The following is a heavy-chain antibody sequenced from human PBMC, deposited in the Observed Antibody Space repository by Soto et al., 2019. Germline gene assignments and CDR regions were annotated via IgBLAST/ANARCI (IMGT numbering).Heavy chain of an antibody. CDR2: IIPIFGTA. Sequence: ASVKVSCKASGGTFSSYAISWVRQAPGQGLEWMGGIIPIFGTANYAQKFQGRVTITADESTSTAYMELSSLRSEDTAVYYCARAPKYYYDSSGYYSLRGYYYYGMDVWGQGTTVTVSS. CDR1: GGTFSSYA. J-gene: IGHJ6*02. V-gene: IGHV1-69*13. D-gene: IGHD3-22*01. CDR3: ARAPKYYYDSSGYYSLRGYYYYGMDV.